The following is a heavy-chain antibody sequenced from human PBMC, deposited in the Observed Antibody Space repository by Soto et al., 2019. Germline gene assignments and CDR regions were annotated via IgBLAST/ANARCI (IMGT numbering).Heavy chain of an antibody. Sequence: SETLSLTCTVSGGSISSGDYYWSWIRQPPGKGLEWIGYIYYSGSTYYNPSLKSRVTISVDTSKNQFSLKLSSVTAADTAVYYCAREREDGYNWGRYFDYWGQGTLVTVSS. CDR1: GGSISSGDYY. D-gene: IGHD3-16*01. CDR2: IYYSGST. V-gene: IGHV4-30-4*01. J-gene: IGHJ4*02. CDR3: AREREDGYNWGRYFDY.